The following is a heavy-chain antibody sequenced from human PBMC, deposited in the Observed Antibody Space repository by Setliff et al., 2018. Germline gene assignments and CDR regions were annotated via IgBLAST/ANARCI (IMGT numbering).Heavy chain of an antibody. CDR2: INYSGST. J-gene: IGHJ4*02. CDR3: ASHPRVTIFGVVAFDY. CDR1: DGSISSFY. Sequence: SETLSLTCSVSDGSISSFYWSWIRQPPGKGLEWIGYINYSGSTNQNPSLKSRVTISVDTSQNQFSLKLSSVTAADTAAYYCASHPRVTIFGVVAFDYWGQGILVTVSS. V-gene: IGHV4-59*08. D-gene: IGHD3-3*01.